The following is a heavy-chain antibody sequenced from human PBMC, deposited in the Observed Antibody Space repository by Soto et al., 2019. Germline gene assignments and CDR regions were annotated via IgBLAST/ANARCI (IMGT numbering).Heavy chain of an antibody. Sequence: GGSLRLSCAASEFTFSDHYMDWVRQAPGKGLEWVGRIRNKAKSDTTLYAASVKGRFTISRDDSKNSLSLQMNSLKTEDSAVYYCASASGDPTASYYTDVWGKGPTVTVAS. CDR2: IRNKAKSDTT. CDR1: EFTFSDHY. D-gene: IGHD3-10*01. J-gene: IGHJ6*03. CDR3: ASASGDPTASYYTDV. V-gene: IGHV3-72*01.